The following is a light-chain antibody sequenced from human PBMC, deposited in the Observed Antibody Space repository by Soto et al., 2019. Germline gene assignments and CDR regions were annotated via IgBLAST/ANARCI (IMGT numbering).Light chain of an antibody. CDR1: SSNIGSNT. J-gene: IGLJ2*01. CDR2: SNN. CDR3: AAWDDSLNGRV. V-gene: IGLV1-44*01. Sequence: QSVLTQPPSASGTPGQRVTISCSGSSSNIGSNTVNWYQQLPGTAPKLLIYSNNQRPSGVPDRFSGSKSGTSASLAISGLQSDDEAEYYCAAWDDSLNGRVFGGGTKVTVL.